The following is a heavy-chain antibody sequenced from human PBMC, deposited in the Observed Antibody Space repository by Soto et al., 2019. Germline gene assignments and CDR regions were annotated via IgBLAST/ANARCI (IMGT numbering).Heavy chain of an antibody. Sequence: VQLVESGGGVVQPGRSLRLSCAASGFTFSDYAMHWVRQAPGKGLEWVAVVSHDGRNTHYEDSVKGRFTISSDSSKNTVSLEMASLRAEDTAVYSCAKGGRKWLVTSDFNYWGQGALVTVSS. CDR1: GFTFSDYA. J-gene: IGHJ4*02. CDR3: AKGGRKWLVTSDFNY. D-gene: IGHD6-19*01. CDR2: VSHDGRNT. V-gene: IGHV3-30*18.